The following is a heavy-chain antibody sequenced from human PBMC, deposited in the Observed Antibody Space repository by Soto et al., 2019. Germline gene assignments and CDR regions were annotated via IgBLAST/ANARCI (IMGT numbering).Heavy chain of an antibody. V-gene: IGHV3-74*01. D-gene: IGHD5-12*01. Sequence: GGSLRLSCGASGFTFSTYNMHWVRQGPGKGLVWVSRINSDGSSTRYADSVKGRFTISRDNAKNTLYLQMNSLRAEDTAVYYCARADSGYAHGYYYYGMDVWGQGTTVTVSS. CDR1: GFTFSTYN. CDR2: INSDGSST. CDR3: ARADSGYAHGYYYYGMDV. J-gene: IGHJ6*02.